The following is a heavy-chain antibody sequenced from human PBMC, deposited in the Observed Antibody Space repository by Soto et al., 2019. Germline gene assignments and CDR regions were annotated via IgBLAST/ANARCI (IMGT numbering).Heavy chain of an antibody. CDR1: GFTFSSYG. CDR2: ISYDGSNK. J-gene: IGHJ4*02. V-gene: IGHV3-30*18. Sequence: QVQLVESGGGVVQPGRSLRLSCAASGFTFSSYGMHWVRQAPGKGLEWVAVISYDGSNKYYADSVKGRFTISRDSYKNTLYLQRNSLRAEDTAVYYCANGSWEASGRYGGEFDYWGQGTLVTVSS. CDR3: ANGSWEASGRYGGEFDY. D-gene: IGHD1-26*01.